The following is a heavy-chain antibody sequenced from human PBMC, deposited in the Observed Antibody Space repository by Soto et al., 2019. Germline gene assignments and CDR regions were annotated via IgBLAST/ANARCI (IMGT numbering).Heavy chain of an antibody. CDR1: GYSFTSHW. V-gene: IGHV5-51*01. D-gene: IGHD3-3*01. CDR3: ARALFWSDHCYFDY. CDR2: IDPNDSET. J-gene: IGHJ4*02. Sequence: PGESLKISCQGSGYSFTSHWIGWVRQMPGKGLEWMGIIDPNDSETRYSPSSQGQVTISVDKSTSTAYLQWSSLKASDTAMYYCARALFWSDHCYFDYWGQGTLVTVSS.